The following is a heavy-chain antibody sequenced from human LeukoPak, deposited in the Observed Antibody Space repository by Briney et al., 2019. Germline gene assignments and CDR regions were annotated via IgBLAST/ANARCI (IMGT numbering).Heavy chain of an antibody. CDR3: ARKAITVTTFDY. D-gene: IGHD4-17*01. J-gene: IGHJ4*02. CDR2: ISRDGGTI. CDR1: GFTYSTYS. Sequence: GGSLRLSCAAFGFTYSTYSMNWVRQAPGKGLEWVSFISRDGGTIDYADSVKGRFTISRDNAKNSLYLQMNSLRDEDTAVYYCARKAITVTTFDYWGQGTLVTVSS. V-gene: IGHV3-48*02.